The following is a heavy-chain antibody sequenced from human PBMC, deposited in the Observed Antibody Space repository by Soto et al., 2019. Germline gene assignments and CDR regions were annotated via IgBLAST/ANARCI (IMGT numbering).Heavy chain of an antibody. CDR3: ARSERGARIDY. CDR2: IWYDASNK. Sequence: QVQLVESGGGVVQPGRSLRLSCAASGFTFSSYGMHWVRQAPGKGLEWVAVIWYDASNKYYADSVKGRFTISRDNSKNTLYLQMNSLRAEDTAVYYCARSERGARIDYWGQGTLVTVSS. CDR1: GFTFSSYG. J-gene: IGHJ4*02. D-gene: IGHD1-26*01. V-gene: IGHV3-33*01.